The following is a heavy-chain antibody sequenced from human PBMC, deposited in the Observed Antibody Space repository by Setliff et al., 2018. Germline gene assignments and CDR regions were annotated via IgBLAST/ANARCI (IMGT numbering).Heavy chain of an antibody. CDR3: ARGRRHYYYYYMDV. V-gene: IGHV4-34*01. CDR2: INHSGST. Sequence: SETLSLTCAVYGGSFSGYYWSWIRQPPGKGLEWIGEINHSGSTNYNPSLKSRVTISVDTSKNQFSLKLSSVTAADTAVYYCARGRRHYYYYYMDVWGKGTTVTVSS. CDR1: GGSFSGYY. J-gene: IGHJ6*03.